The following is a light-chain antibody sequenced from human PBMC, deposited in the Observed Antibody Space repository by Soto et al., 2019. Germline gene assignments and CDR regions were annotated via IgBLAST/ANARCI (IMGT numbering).Light chain of an antibody. J-gene: IGKJ2*01. CDR2: AAS. CDR3: QQYYSYLYT. V-gene: IGKV1-8*01. CDR1: QGISSY. Sequence: AIRMTQSPSSFSASTGDRVTITCRASQGISSYLAWYQQKPGKAPKLLIYAASTLQSGVPSRFSGSGSGTDFTLTISCLQSADFATSYCQQYYSYLYTFGQGTKLEIK.